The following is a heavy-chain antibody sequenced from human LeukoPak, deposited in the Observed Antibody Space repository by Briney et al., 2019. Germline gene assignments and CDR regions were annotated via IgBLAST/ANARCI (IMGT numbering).Heavy chain of an antibody. CDR2: IRYDGSNK. CDR3: AKDRQTITIFGVVNTPRANFDY. CDR1: GFTFSRND. J-gene: IGHJ4*02. V-gene: IGHV3-30*02. Sequence: GGSLRLSCAASGFTFSRNDIHWVRQAPGKGLGGVAFIRYDGSNKNYADSEKGRFTISRDNFMSTVYLQMNSLRAEDTAVYYCAKDRQTITIFGVVNTPRANFDYWGQGTLVTVSS. D-gene: IGHD3-3*01.